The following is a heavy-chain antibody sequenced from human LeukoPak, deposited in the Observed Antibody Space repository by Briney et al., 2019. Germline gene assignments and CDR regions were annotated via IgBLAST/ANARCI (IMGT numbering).Heavy chain of an antibody. CDR1: GGSISSYY. J-gene: IGHJ4*02. D-gene: IGHD3-22*01. CDR2: IYYSGST. V-gene: IGHV4-59*01. Sequence: SETLSLTCTVSGGSISSYYWSWIRQPPGKGLEWIGYIYYSGSTNYNPSLKSRVTISVDTSKNQFSLKLSSVTAADTAVYYCAKAIGAQDYWGQGTLVTVSS. CDR3: AKAIGAQDY.